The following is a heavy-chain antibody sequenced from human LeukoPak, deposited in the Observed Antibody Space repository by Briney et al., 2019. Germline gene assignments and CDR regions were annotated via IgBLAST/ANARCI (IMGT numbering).Heavy chain of an antibody. CDR2: ISGPGVST. V-gene: IGHV3-23*01. CDR1: GFTFRHYG. CDR3: AKDPLTTAVAGPFDA. J-gene: IGHJ4*02. D-gene: IGHD6-19*01. Sequence: PGGSLRLSWVVSGFTFRHYGMSWVRKTPGKGLEWVSAISGPGVSTYYADFAKGRFTISRDNSKNTLYLQMSNLRGEDTAIYYCAKDPLTTAVAGPFDAWGQGTLVTVSS.